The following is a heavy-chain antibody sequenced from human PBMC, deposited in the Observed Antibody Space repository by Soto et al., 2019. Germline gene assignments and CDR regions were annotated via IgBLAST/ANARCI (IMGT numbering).Heavy chain of an antibody. V-gene: IGHV4-39*01. D-gene: IGHD3-22*01. J-gene: IGHJ4*02. Sequence: QLQLQESGPGLVKPSETLSLTCTVSGGSISSSSYYWGWIRQPPGKGLEWIGSVYYSGTTYYNPSLKSRVTISVYTSKSQFSLKLSSVTAADTAVYYCARHQGFAVYYYDISGYYPDCWGQGTLVTVSS. CDR1: GGSISSSSYY. CDR3: ARHQGFAVYYYDISGYYPDC. CDR2: VYYSGTT.